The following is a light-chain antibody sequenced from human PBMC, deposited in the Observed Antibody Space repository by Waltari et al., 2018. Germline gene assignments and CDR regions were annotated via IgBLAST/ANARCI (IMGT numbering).Light chain of an antibody. CDR1: SPNIGRNA. J-gene: IGLJ1*01. CDR2: TDK. Sequence: QSILTQPPSVSGTPGQRVPISCYASSPNIGRNAVTWYQQLPGSAPKRLICTDKQRPSGVPDRFSGSKSGTSASLAISGLRSEDEAEYYCAAWDDSLNGLYVFGTGTKVTVL. CDR3: AAWDDSLNGLYV. V-gene: IGLV1-44*01.